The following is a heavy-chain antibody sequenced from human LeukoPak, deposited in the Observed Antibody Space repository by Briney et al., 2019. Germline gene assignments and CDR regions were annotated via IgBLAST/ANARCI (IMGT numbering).Heavy chain of an antibody. CDR1: GFTFSSYG. CDR2: IYSGTI. Sequence: GGSLRLSCAASGFTFSSYGMSWVRQAPGKGLEWVSFIYSGTIHYPDSVKGRFTISRDNSKNTLYLQMNSLRAEDTAVYYCARRAGAYSHPYDYWGQGTLVTVSS. CDR3: ARRAGAYSHPYDY. J-gene: IGHJ4*02. V-gene: IGHV3-53*01. D-gene: IGHD4/OR15-4a*01.